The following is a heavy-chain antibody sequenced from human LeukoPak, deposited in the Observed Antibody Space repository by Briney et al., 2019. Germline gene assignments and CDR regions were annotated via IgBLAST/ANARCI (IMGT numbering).Heavy chain of an antibody. V-gene: IGHV4-59*01. CDR2: IYYSGST. J-gene: IGHJ4*02. CDR3: ARGREQLASFDY. D-gene: IGHD6-6*01. CDR1: GGSISSYY. Sequence: SSETLSLTCTVSGGSISSYYWSGIRQPPGKGLEWIGYIYYSGSTNYNPSLKSRVTISVDTSKNQFSLKLSSVTAADTAVYYCARGREQLASFDYWGQGTLVTVSS.